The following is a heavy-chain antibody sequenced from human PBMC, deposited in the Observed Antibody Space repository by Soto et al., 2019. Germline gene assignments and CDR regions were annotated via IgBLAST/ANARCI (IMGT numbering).Heavy chain of an antibody. CDR2: LYNSGST. CDR1: GGSISSYY. CDR3: ARARPDTAMAVDY. Sequence: SETLSLTCTVSGGSISSYYWSWIRQPPGKGLEWIGYLYNSGSTNYNPSLKSRVTISVDTSKNQFSLKLRSVTAADTAVYYCARARPDTAMAVDYWGQGTLVTVSS. V-gene: IGHV4-59*01. D-gene: IGHD5-18*01. J-gene: IGHJ4*02.